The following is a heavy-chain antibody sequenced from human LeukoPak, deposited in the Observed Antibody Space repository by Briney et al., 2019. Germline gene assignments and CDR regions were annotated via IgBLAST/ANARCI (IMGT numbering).Heavy chain of an antibody. D-gene: IGHD4-23*01. Sequence: GGSLRLSCTASGFTFGDYAMSWVRQAPGKGLEWVGFIRSKAYGATTEYAVSVKGRFTISRDDSKSIAYLQMNSLKTEDTAVYYCTRAPYGGNSLATYWGQGTLVTVSS. J-gene: IGHJ4*02. CDR3: TRAPYGGNSLATY. V-gene: IGHV3-49*04. CDR1: GFTFGDYA. CDR2: IRSKAYGATT.